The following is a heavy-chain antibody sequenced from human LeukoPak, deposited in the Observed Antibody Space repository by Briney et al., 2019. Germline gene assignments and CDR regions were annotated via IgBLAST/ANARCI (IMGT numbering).Heavy chain of an antibody. Sequence: SETLSLTCAVYGGSFSGYYWSWIRQPPGKGLEWIGEINHSGSTNYNPSLKSRVTISVDTSKNQFSLKLSSVTAADTAVYYCAGTVAVAGSRNDYWGQGTLVTVSS. J-gene: IGHJ4*02. D-gene: IGHD6-19*01. CDR1: GGSFSGYY. CDR3: AGTVAVAGSRNDY. CDR2: INHSGST. V-gene: IGHV4-34*01.